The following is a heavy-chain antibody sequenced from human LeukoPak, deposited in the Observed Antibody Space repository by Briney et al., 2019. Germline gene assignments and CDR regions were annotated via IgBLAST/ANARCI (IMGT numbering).Heavy chain of an antibody. CDR2: ISGSGGST. Sequence: PGGSLRLSCAASGFTFSGYAMSWVRQAPGKGLEWVSAISGSGGSTYYADSVKGRFTISRDNSKNTLYLQMNSLRAEDTAVYYCAKAPGPMVRGALDYWGQGTLVTVSS. V-gene: IGHV3-23*01. J-gene: IGHJ4*02. CDR3: AKAPGPMVRGALDY. D-gene: IGHD3-10*01. CDR1: GFTFSGYA.